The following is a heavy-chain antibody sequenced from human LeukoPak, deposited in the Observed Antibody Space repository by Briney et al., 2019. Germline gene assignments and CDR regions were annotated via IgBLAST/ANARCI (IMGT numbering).Heavy chain of an antibody. CDR2: ISSSSSTI. J-gene: IGHJ4*02. CDR1: GFTFSSYS. D-gene: IGHD3-10*01. V-gene: IGHV3-48*01. Sequence: GGSLRLSCAASGFTFSSYSMNWVRQAPGKGLEWVSYISSSSSTIYYADFVKGRFTISRDNAKNSLYLQMNSLRAEDTAVYYCARDHDTMVRGTTFDYWGQGTLVTVSS. CDR3: ARDHDTMVRGTTFDY.